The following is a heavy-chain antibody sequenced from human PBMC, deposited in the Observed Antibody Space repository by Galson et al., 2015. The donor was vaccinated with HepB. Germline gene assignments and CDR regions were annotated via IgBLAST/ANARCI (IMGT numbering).Heavy chain of an antibody. J-gene: IGHJ5*02. CDR2: ISAYNGNT. V-gene: IGHV1-18*01. CDR1: GYTFTSYG. D-gene: IGHD6-13*01. Sequence: SVKVSCKASGYTFTSYGISWVRQAPGQGLEWMGWISAYNGNTNYAQKLQGRVTMTTDTSTSTAHMELRNLRSDDTAVYYCARERIAAAGTNWFDPWGQGTLVTVSS. CDR3: ARERIAAAGTNWFDP.